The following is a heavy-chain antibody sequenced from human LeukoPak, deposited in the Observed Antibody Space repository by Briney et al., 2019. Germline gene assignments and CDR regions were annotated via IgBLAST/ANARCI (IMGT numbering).Heavy chain of an antibody. CDR1: GFTVSSNY. CDR3: ATTYYDILTGQPVDY. Sequence: PGGSLRLSCAASGFTVSSNYMSWVRQAPGKGLEWVSVIYSGGSTYYADSVKGRFTISRDNSKNTLYLQMNSLRAEDTAVYYCATTYYDILTGQPVDYWGQGTLVTVSS. J-gene: IGHJ4*02. CDR2: IYSGGST. V-gene: IGHV3-53*01. D-gene: IGHD3-9*01.